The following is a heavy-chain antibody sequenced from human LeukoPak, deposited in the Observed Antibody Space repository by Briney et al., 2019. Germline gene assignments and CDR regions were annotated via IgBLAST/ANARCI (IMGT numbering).Heavy chain of an antibody. D-gene: IGHD2-15*01. Sequence: GASVKVSCKASGYTFTTYDINWVRQVTGQGLEWMGWINPNSGFSDYAPKFQGRVTMTRNTSITTAYMELSGLRSEDTAVYYCIGGGCRGGGCGSPPGGEEPLLTVSS. CDR3: IGGGCRGGGCGSPP. CDR2: INPNSGFS. J-gene: IGHJ5*02. V-gene: IGHV1-8*01. CDR1: GYTFTTYD.